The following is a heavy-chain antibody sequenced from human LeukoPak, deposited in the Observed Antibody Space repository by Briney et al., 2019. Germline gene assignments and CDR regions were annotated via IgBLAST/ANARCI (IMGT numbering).Heavy chain of an antibody. V-gene: IGHV4-34*01. Sequence: SETLSLTCAVYGGSFSGYYWSWIRQPPGKGLEWIGEINHSGSTNYNPSLKSRVPISVDTSKNQFSLKLSSVTAADTAVYYCARDIPRVNSYGLYYFDYWGQGTLVTVSS. J-gene: IGHJ4*02. D-gene: IGHD5-18*01. CDR3: ARDIPRVNSYGLYYFDY. CDR2: INHSGST. CDR1: GGSFSGYY.